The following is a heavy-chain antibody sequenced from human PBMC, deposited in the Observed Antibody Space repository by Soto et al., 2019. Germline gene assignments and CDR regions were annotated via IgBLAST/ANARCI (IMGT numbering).Heavy chain of an antibody. CDR2: IDHSGRT. J-gene: IGHJ4*02. D-gene: IGHD2-8*02. CDR1: GGSFSGYY. V-gene: IGHV4-34*01. Sequence: QVQLQQWGAGLLKPSETLSLTCAVYGGSFSGYYWTWIRQPPGTGLEWIGEIDHSGRTTYNPSLKSRVTISVDTSNNQISLKLTSVTAADTAVYYCARDKITGLFDYWGQGTLVTVSS. CDR3: ARDKITGLFDY.